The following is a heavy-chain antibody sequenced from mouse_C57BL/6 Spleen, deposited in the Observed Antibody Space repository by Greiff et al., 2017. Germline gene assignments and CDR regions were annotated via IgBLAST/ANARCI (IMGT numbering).Heavy chain of an antibody. CDR3: VRECDGHYLVGYFDV. V-gene: IGHV10-3*01. Sequence: EVQLVESGGGLVQPKGSLKLSCAASGFTFNTYAMHWVRQAPGKGLEWVARIRSKSSNYATYYADSVKDRFTISRDDSQSMLYLQMNNLKTEDTAMYYCVRECDGHYLVGYFDVWGTGTTVTVSS. D-gene: IGHD2-3*01. CDR2: IRSKSSNYAT. CDR1: GFTFNTYA. J-gene: IGHJ1*03.